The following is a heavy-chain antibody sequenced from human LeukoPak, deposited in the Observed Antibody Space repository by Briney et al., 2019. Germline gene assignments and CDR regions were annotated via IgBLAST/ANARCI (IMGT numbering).Heavy chain of an antibody. CDR2: IYHSGST. Sequence: PSETLSLTCNVSGGSIRSGGYYWSWIRQPPGKGLEWIGYIYHSGSTYYNPSLKSRVTISVDRSKNQFSLKLSSVAAADTAVYYCARAPYSNYGDYWGQGTLVTVAS. D-gene: IGHD2/OR15-2a*01. J-gene: IGHJ4*02. V-gene: IGHV4-30-2*01. CDR3: ARAPYSNYGDY. CDR1: GGSIRSGGYY.